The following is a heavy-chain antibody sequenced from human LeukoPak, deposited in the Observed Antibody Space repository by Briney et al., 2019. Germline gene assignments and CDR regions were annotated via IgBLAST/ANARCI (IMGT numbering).Heavy chain of an antibody. CDR2: MNPNSGNT. CDR3: ARAPYYDFWSGMLRFDH. Sequence: ASVKVSCKASGYTFTSYGISWVRQAPGQGLEWMGWMNPNSGNTGYAQKFQGRVTMTRNTSISTAYMELSSLRSEDTAVYYCARAPYYDFWSGMLRFDHWGQGTLVTVSS. V-gene: IGHV1-8*02. D-gene: IGHD3-3*01. J-gene: IGHJ5*02. CDR1: GYTFTSYG.